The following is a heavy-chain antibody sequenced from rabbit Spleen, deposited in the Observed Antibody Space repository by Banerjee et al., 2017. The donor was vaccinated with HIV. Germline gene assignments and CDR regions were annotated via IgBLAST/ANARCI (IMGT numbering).Heavy chain of an antibody. Sequence: QSLEESGGDLVKPGASLTLTCKASGFDFSSSYYMCWVRQAPGKGLELIACIDTSSVNIADATWAKGRFTISKTSSTPVTLQMTSLTAADTATYFCARWEHFSVGFSAFAIYLDLWGQGTLVTVS. D-gene: IGHD6-1*01. CDR1: GFDFSSSYY. J-gene: IGHJ6*01. CDR2: IDTSSVNI. V-gene: IGHV1S40*01. CDR3: ARWEHFSVGFSAFAIYLDL.